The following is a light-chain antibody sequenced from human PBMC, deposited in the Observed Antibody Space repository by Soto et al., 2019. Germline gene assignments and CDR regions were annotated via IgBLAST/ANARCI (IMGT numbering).Light chain of an antibody. J-gene: IGKJ1*01. CDR1: QSISSW. V-gene: IGKV1-5*01. CDR3: QQYNSYSPWT. Sequence: DGQRTKDNSTLSASVGDRVTITCRASQSISSWLAWYQQKPGKAPKLLIYDASSLESGVPSRFSGSGSGTEFTLTISSLQPDDFATYYCQQYNSYSPWTFGQGT. CDR2: DAS.